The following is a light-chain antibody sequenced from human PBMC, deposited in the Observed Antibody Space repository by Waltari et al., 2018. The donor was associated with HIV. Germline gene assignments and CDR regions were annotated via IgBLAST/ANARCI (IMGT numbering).Light chain of an antibody. J-gene: IGLJ2*01. CDR1: SSDVGGYNY. Sequence: QSALTQPRSMSGSPGQSVTISCTGTSSDVGGYNYVSWSQQHPGKAPKLMIFDVNNRPSGVANRFSGSKSGNTASLTISGLQAEDEADYYCSSYTSSSTLYVVFGGGTKLTVL. V-gene: IGLV2-14*01. CDR2: DVN. CDR3: SSYTSSSTLYVV.